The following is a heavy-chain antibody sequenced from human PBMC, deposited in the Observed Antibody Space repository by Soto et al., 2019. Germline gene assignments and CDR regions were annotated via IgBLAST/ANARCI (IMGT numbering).Heavy chain of an antibody. Sequence: SETLSLTCTVSGGSISSGGYYWSWIRQHPGKGLEWIGYIYYSGSTYYNPSLKSRVTISVDTSKNQFSLKLSSVTAADTAVYYCATSPSIYDYVWGSYRFLFDYWGQGTLVTVSS. D-gene: IGHD3-16*02. CDR1: GGSISSGGYY. CDR2: IYYSGST. J-gene: IGHJ4*02. V-gene: IGHV4-31*03. CDR3: ATSPSIYDYVWGSYRFLFDY.